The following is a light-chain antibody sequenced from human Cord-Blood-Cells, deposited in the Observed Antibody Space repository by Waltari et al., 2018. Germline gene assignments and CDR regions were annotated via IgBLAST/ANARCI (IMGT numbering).Light chain of an antibody. CDR1: QSISSY. V-gene: IGKV1-39*01. CDR2: ASS. Sequence: DIQMTKSPSSLSASVGDRVTITCRASQSISSYLNWYQQKPGKAPKLLIYASSSLQSGVPSRFSGSGSGTDFTLTISSLQPEDFATYYCQQSYSTPFTFGPGTKGDIK. J-gene: IGKJ3*01. CDR3: QQSYSTPFT.